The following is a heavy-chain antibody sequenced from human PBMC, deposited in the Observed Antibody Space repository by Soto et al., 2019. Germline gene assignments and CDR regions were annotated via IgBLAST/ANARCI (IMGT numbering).Heavy chain of an antibody. Sequence: SLRLSCAASGFTFSSYEMNWVRQAPGKGLEWVSYISSSGSTIYYADSVKGRFTISRDNAKNSLYLQMNSLRAEDTAVYYCAGISGSNSWAFDIWGQGTMVTVSS. CDR1: GFTFSSYE. CDR2: ISSSGSTI. J-gene: IGHJ3*02. V-gene: IGHV3-48*03. D-gene: IGHD1-26*01. CDR3: AGISGSNSWAFDI.